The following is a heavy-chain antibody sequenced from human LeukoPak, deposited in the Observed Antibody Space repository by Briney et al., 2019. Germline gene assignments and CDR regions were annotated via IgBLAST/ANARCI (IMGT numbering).Heavy chain of an antibody. CDR2: MNPNSGNT. Sequence: SVKVSCKASGYTFTSYDINWVRQATGQGLEWMGWMNPNSGNTGYAQKFQGRVTMTRNTSISTAYMELSSLRSEDTAAYYCARGRDSSGWYQGYWFDPWGQGTLVTVSS. D-gene: IGHD6-19*01. J-gene: IGHJ5*02. CDR3: ARGRDSSGWYQGYWFDP. V-gene: IGHV1-8*01. CDR1: GYTFTSYD.